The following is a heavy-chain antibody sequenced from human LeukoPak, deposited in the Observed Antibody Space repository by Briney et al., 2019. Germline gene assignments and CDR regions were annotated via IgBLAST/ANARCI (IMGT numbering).Heavy chain of an antibody. Sequence: PGGSLRLSCAASGFNFNTYAMSWVRQAPGRGLEWVSTITRSGSTTFYADSVKGRFTFSRDNSKNTLYLQMNSLRAEDTAVYYCAKAHEDYYDTSGNFDYWGQGTLVTVST. CDR2: ITRSGSTT. CDR3: AKAHEDYYDTSGNFDY. CDR1: GFNFNTYA. D-gene: IGHD3-22*01. V-gene: IGHV3-23*01. J-gene: IGHJ4*02.